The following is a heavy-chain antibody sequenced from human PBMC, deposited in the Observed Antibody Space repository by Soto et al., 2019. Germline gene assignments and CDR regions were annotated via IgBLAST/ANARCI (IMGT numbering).Heavy chain of an antibody. CDR3: AKETLDIVATIPPDY. J-gene: IGHJ4*02. D-gene: IGHD5-12*01. V-gene: IGHV3-30*18. Sequence: ESGGGVVQPGRSLRLSCAASGFTFSSYGMHWVRQAPGKGLEWVAVISYDGSNKYYADSVKGRFTISRDNSKNTLYLQMNSLRAEDTAVYYCAKETLDIVATIPPDYWGQGTLVTVSS. CDR1: GFTFSSYG. CDR2: ISYDGSNK.